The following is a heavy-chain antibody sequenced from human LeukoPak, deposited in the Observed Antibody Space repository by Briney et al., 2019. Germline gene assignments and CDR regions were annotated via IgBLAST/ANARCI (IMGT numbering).Heavy chain of an antibody. D-gene: IGHD6-19*01. J-gene: IGHJ4*02. V-gene: IGHV3-7*01. CDR1: GFAFSNYF. Sequence: GGSLRLSCEASGFAFSNYFMTWVRQAPGKGLEWVVNIKKDGSEQNYVDSVKGRFGISRDNAKNSLYLQMNSLRAEDTAVYYCAKDIGYSSGWYNYWGLGTLVTVSS. CDR2: IKKDGSEQ. CDR3: AKDIGYSSGWYNY.